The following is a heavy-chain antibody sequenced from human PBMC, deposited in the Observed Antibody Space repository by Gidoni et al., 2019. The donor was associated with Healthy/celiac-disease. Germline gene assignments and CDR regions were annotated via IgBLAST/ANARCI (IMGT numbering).Heavy chain of an antibody. CDR3: ARVEYGSGHYYFDY. D-gene: IGHD3-10*01. CDR2: IYYSGST. J-gene: IGHJ4*02. V-gene: IGHV4-30-4*08. CDR1: GGSIRSGDYY. Sequence: QVQLQESCPGLVKPSQTLSPTCTVSGGSIRSGDYYWSWIRQPPGKGLEWIGYIYYSGSTYYYPSLKSRVTISVDTAKNQFSRKLSSVTAADAAVYYCARVEYGSGHYYFDYWGQGTLVTVSS.